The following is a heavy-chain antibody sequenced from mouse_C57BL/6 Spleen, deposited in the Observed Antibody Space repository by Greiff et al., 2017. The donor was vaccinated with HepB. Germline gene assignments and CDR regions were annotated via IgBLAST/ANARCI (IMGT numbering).Heavy chain of an antibody. J-gene: IGHJ2*01. Sequence: VQLQQSGPELVKPGASVKISCKASGYSFTGYYMNWVKQSPEKSLEWIGEINPSTGGTTYNQKFKAKATLTVDKSSSTAYMQLKSLTSEDSAVYYCARRGGSYYGSSPHYFDYWGQGTTLTVSS. D-gene: IGHD1-1*01. V-gene: IGHV1-42*01. CDR3: ARRGGSYYGSSPHYFDY. CDR1: GYSFTGYY. CDR2: INPSTGGT.